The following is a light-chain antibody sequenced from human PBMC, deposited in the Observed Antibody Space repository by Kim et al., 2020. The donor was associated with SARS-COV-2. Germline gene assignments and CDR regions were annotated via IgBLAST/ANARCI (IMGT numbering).Light chain of an antibody. CDR3: ISRVTSGDHLV. CDR2: GKN. CDR1: SLRSYF. V-gene: IGLV3-19*01. J-gene: IGLJ3*02. Sequence: SSELTQDPAVSVALGQTVSITCQGDSLRSYFANWYQQKPGQAPLLVIYGKNNHPPWFPHRFSGSRSGNTASLTITGAQAADEAHYYCISRVTSGDHLVF.